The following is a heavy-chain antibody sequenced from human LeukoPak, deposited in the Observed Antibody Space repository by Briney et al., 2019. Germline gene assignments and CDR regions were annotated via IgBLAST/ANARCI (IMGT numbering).Heavy chain of an antibody. J-gene: IGHJ4*02. CDR2: ISYDGSNK. V-gene: IGHV3-30*18. CDR3: AKTDRGSFDY. CDR1: GFTFNRRG. Sequence: GGSLRLSCAASGFTFNRRGMHWVRQAPGKGLEWVAVISYDGSNKYYADSVKGRFTISRDNSKNTLYLQMNSLRAEDTAVYYCAKTDRGSFDYWGQGTLVTVSS. D-gene: IGHD3-16*01.